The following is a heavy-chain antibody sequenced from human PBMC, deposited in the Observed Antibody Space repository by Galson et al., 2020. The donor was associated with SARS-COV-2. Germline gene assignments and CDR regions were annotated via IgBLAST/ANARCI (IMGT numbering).Heavy chain of an antibody. J-gene: IGHJ4*02. CDR1: GGSIRGSN. CDR2: MHSTGRS. Sequence: SQTLSHTCTVPGGSIRGSNWSWIRPTPGKGLERRGFMHSTGRSKYTTYTKSRVSISLDTSRNQFSLNLNSVTAADTAVYFCARYLMYNTLTKGFDYWGQGILVTVSS. D-gene: IGHD1-20*01. V-gene: IGHV4-59*01. CDR3: ARYLMYNTLTKGFDY.